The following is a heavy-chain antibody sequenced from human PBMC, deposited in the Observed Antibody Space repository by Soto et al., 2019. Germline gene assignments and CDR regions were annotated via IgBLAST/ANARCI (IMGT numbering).Heavy chain of an antibody. V-gene: IGHV1-69*01. CDR1: GGTFSSYA. CDR2: IIPIFGTA. J-gene: IGHJ4*02. CDR3: ARDLRDGYNLGY. Sequence: QVQLVQSGAEVKKPGSSVKISCKASGGTFSSYAISWVRQAPGQGLEWMGGIIPIFGTANYAQKFQGRVTITADESTSTAYMELSSLRSEDTTVYYCARDLRDGYNLGYWGQGTLVTVSS. D-gene: IGHD5-12*01.